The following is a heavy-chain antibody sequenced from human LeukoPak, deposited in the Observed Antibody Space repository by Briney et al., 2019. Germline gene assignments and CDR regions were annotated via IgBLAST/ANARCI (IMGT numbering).Heavy chain of an antibody. CDR2: ISSSSSYI. J-gene: IGHJ5*02. Sequence: PGGSLRLSCAASGFTFSSYSMNWVRQAPGKGLEWVSSISSSSSYIYYADSVKGRFTISRDNAKNSLYLQMNSLRAEDTAVYYCARDSGSYYVNWFDPWGQGTLVTVSS. D-gene: IGHD1-26*01. CDR1: GFTFSSYS. CDR3: ARDSGSYYVNWFDP. V-gene: IGHV3-21*01.